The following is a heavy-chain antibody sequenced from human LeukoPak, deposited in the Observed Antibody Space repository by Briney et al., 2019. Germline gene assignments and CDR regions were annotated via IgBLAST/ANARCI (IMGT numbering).Heavy chain of an antibody. Sequence: TGGSLRLSCTASGFTFGDCAMSWVRQAPGKGLEWVGFIRSKAYGGTTEYAASVKGRFTISRDDSKSIAYLQMNGLKTEDTAVYYCTTRVSFDYWGQGTLVTVSS. CDR1: GFTFGDCA. V-gene: IGHV3-49*04. CDR3: TTRVSFDY. CDR2: IRSKAYGGTT. D-gene: IGHD2-8*01. J-gene: IGHJ4*02.